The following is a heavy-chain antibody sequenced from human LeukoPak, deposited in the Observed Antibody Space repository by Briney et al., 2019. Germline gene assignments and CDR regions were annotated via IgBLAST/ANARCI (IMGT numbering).Heavy chain of an antibody. CDR2: FDPEDGET. J-gene: IGHJ4*02. Sequence: ASVKVSCKVSGYTLTELSMHWVRQAPGKGLEWMGGFDPEDGETIYAQKFQGRVTMTEDTSTDTAYMELSSLRSEDTAVYHCATGSMGVVPAATFDYWGQGTLVTVSS. CDR1: GYTLTELS. V-gene: IGHV1-24*01. D-gene: IGHD2-2*01. CDR3: ATGSMGVVPAATFDY.